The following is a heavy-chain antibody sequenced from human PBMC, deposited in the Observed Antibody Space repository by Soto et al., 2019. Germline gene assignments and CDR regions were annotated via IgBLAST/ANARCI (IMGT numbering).Heavy chain of an antibody. CDR3: ARLGCSSTSCATYYYYYYGMDV. J-gene: IGHJ6*02. Sequence: SETLSLTCTVSGGSIRSSSYYWGWIRQPPGKGLEWIGSIYYSGSTYYNPSLKSRVTISVDTSKNQFSLKLSSVTAADTAVYYCARLGCSSTSCATYYYYYYGMDVWGQGTTVTVSS. V-gene: IGHV4-39*01. CDR2: IYYSGST. CDR1: GGSIRSSSYY. D-gene: IGHD2-2*01.